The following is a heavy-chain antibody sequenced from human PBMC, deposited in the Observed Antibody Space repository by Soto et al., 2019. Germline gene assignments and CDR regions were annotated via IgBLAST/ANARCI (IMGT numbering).Heavy chain of an antibody. CDR3: ARERPDGSRLDP. D-gene: IGHD6-13*01. CDR1: GGSISSGDYY. CDR2: FYYSGST. V-gene: IGHV4-30-4*01. Sequence: SETLSLTCTFSGGSISSGDYYWSWIRQPPGKGLEWIEYFYYSGSTYYNPSLKSRVTISVDTSKNQFSLKLSSVTAADTAVYYCARERPDGSRLDPWGQGTLVTVSS. J-gene: IGHJ5*02.